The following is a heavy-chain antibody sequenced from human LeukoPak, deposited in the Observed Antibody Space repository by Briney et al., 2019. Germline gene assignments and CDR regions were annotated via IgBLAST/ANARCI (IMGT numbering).Heavy chain of an antibody. D-gene: IGHD5-24*01. V-gene: IGHV1-18*01. Sequence: ASVKVSCKTSGYMFTSYGISWIRQAPGQGLEWMGWINIYKGNTKYAQKFQGRVTITTDESTSTAYTELSSLRSEDTAVYYCARETLLEMATIPPAFDIWGQGTMVTVSS. CDR1: GYMFTSYG. CDR2: INIYKGNT. J-gene: IGHJ3*02. CDR3: ARETLLEMATIPPAFDI.